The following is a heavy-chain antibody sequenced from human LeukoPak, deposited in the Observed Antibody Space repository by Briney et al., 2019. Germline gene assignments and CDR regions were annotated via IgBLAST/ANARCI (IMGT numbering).Heavy chain of an antibody. J-gene: IGHJ5*02. CDR3: ARVTMVRGVNWFDP. Sequence: ASVKVSCKVSGYTFTSYGISWVRQAPGQGLEWMGWISAYNGNTNYAQKLQGRVTMTTDTSTSTAYMELRSLRSDDTAVYYCARVTMVRGVNWFDPWGQGTLVTVSS. V-gene: IGHV1-18*01. CDR1: GYTFTSYG. D-gene: IGHD3-10*01. CDR2: ISAYNGNT.